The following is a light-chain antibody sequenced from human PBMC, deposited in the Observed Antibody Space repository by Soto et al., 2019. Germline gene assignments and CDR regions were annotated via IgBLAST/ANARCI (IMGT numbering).Light chain of an antibody. CDR1: QSIITY. V-gene: IGKV1-39*01. Sequence: IQMTQSPSSLSASVGDRVTITCRASQSIITYLYSYQQKPGKAPKLMISAASSLQRGVPSRFSGSGSGTDFTLTISSLQPEDFATYHCQQSYSIPLTFGQGTRLEIK. CDR2: AAS. J-gene: IGKJ5*01. CDR3: QQSYSIPLT.